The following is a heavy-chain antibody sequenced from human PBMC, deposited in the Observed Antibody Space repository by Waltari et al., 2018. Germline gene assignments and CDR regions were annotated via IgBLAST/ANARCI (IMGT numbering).Heavy chain of an antibody. Sequence: EVQLVESGGGLVQPGGSLRLSCAASGFTFSSYSMNWVRPAPGKGLEWVSYISSSSSTIYYADSVKGRFTISRDNAKNSLYLQMNSLRAEDTAVYYCARDPRNDYGSGSYYSWGQGTLVTVSS. D-gene: IGHD3-10*01. CDR1: GFTFSSYS. J-gene: IGHJ5*02. V-gene: IGHV3-48*01. CDR3: ARDPRNDYGSGSYYS. CDR2: ISSSSSTI.